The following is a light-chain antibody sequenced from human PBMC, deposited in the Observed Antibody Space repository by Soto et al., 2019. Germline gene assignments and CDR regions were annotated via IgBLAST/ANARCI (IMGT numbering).Light chain of an antibody. CDR1: SGHSSYI. Sequence: QPVLTQSSSASASLGSSVKLTCTLSSGHSSYIIAWHQQQPGKAPRYLMKLEGSGSYNKGSGVPDRFSGSSSGADRYLTISILQFEDEADYYCETWDSNTAVFGGGTKLTVL. V-gene: IGLV4-60*02. CDR2: LEGSGSY. CDR3: ETWDSNTAV. J-gene: IGLJ2*01.